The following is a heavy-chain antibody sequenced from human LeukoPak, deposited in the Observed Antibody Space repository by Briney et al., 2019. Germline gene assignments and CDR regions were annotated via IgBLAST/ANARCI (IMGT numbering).Heavy chain of an antibody. CDR3: STKTRGYYIDV. D-gene: IGHD6-13*01. Sequence: PGGSLRLSCAGSGFTFTNAWMSWVRQAPGKGLEWVGRIRSKANSYATAYAASVKGRFTISRDDSKNTAYLQMNSLKTEDTAVYYCSTKTRGYYIDVWGKGTTVTISS. J-gene: IGHJ6*03. CDR1: GFTFTNAW. CDR2: IRSKANSYAT. V-gene: IGHV3-73*01.